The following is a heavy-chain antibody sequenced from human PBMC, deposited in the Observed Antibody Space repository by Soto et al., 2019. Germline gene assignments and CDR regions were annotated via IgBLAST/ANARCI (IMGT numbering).Heavy chain of an antibody. Sequence: SETLSLTWTVSGGYINTGVYYGHWLRKRPGKVLEWIGHSDYSESTYYNPSLKSRVAISLDTSKNQFPLKLSFVTAADTAMYYCARTKCSGGSCYSWSLDYWGQGTPVTVSS. D-gene: IGHD2-15*01. CDR2: SDYSEST. V-gene: IGHV4-31*02. CDR1: GGYINTGVYY. J-gene: IGHJ4*02. CDR3: ARTKCSGGSCYSWSLDY.